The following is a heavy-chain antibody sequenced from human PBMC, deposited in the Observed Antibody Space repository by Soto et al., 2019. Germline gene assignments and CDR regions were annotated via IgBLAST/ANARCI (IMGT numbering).Heavy chain of an antibody. CDR2: ISAYNGNT. Sequence: ASVKVSCKASGYTFTSYGISWVRQAPGQGLEWMGWISAYNGNTNYAQKLQGRVTMTTDTSTSTAYMELRGLRSDDTAVYYCARVLPYCSGGSCYGGAFDYWGQGTLVTVSS. CDR3: ARVLPYCSGGSCYGGAFDY. CDR1: GYTFTSYG. J-gene: IGHJ4*02. V-gene: IGHV1-18*04. D-gene: IGHD2-15*01.